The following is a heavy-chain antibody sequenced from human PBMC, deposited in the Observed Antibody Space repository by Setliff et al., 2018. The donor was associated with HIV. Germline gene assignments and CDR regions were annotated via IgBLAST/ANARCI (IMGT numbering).Heavy chain of an antibody. CDR3: VRQGAVTGHSFDS. J-gene: IGHJ4*02. D-gene: IGHD6-19*01. CDR2: FYYSGST. Sequence: KASETLSLTCTVSGGSITSNNYYWGWIRQPPGKGLEWIGTFYYSGSTYYNSSLKSRVTISVDTSTNRFSLRLNSVTAADTAVYYCVRQGAVTGHSFDSWGPGALVTVSS. V-gene: IGHV4-39*01. CDR1: GGSITSNNYY.